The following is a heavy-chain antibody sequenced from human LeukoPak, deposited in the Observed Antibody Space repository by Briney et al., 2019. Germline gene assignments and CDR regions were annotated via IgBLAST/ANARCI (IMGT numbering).Heavy chain of an antibody. D-gene: IGHD7-27*01. Sequence: SETLSLTCTVSGGSISSYYWSWIRQPPGKGLEWIGYIYYSGSTNYNPSLKSRVTISVDTSKNQFSLKLSSVTAADTAVYYCARGKNPLEVSLGYWGQGTLSPSPQ. CDR1: GGSISSYY. CDR3: ARGKNPLEVSLGY. CDR2: IYYSGST. V-gene: IGHV4-59*01. J-gene: IGHJ4*02.